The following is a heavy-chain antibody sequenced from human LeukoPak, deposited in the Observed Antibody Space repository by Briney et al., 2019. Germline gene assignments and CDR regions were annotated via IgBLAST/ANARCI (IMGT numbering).Heavy chain of an antibody. CDR3: ARVGYGPNTFDI. CDR2: MNPNSGNT. J-gene: IGHJ3*02. Sequence: GASVTVSCTASGYTFTSYDINWVRQATGQGLEWMGWMNPNSGNTGYAQKFQGRVTMTRNASISTAYMELSSLRSEDTAVYFCARVGYGPNTFDIWGQGTMVTVSS. V-gene: IGHV1-8*01. CDR1: GYTFTSYD. D-gene: IGHD5-18*01.